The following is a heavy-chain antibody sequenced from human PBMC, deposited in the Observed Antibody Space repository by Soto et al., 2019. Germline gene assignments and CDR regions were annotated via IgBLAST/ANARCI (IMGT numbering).Heavy chain of an antibody. CDR3: AKDSEVLPTDYFDY. J-gene: IGHJ4*02. CDR2: VSGSGGST. CDR1: GFTFSSYA. V-gene: IGHV3-23*01. D-gene: IGHD4-17*01. Sequence: EVQLLESGGGLVQPGGSLRLSCASSGFTFSSYAMSWVLQAPGKGLEGVSGVSGSGGSTYYGDSVKGRFTISRDNCKTALYLQMDSPRAENTSVYYCAKDSEVLPTDYFDYWGQGTLVTVSS.